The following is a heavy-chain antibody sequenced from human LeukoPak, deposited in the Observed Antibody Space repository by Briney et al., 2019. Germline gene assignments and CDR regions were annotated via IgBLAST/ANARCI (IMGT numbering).Heavy chain of an antibody. CDR1: GFTLSNYA. CDR2: ISGSDEST. J-gene: IGHJ4*02. V-gene: IGHV3-23*01. CDR3: AKSTTPGSLHMVFDY. Sequence: GGSLRLSCAASGFTLSNYAMSWVRQAPGKGLEWVSGISGSDESTYYADSVKGRFAVSRDNSKNTLYLQINSLRAEDTAVYYCAKSTTPGSLHMVFDYWGQGTLVTVSS. D-gene: IGHD4/OR15-4a*01.